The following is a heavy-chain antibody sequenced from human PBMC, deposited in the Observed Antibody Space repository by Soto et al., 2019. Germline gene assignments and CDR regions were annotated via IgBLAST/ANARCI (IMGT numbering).Heavy chain of an antibody. Sequence: ASVKVSCKVSGYTLTELSMHWVRQAPGKGLEWMGGFDPEDGETIYAQKFQGRVTMTEDTSTDTAYMELSSLRSEDTAVYYCATDQGGSYYRLDGFDIWGQGTMVT. CDR1: GYTLTELS. D-gene: IGHD1-26*01. V-gene: IGHV1-24*01. CDR2: FDPEDGET. CDR3: ATDQGGSYYRLDGFDI. J-gene: IGHJ3*02.